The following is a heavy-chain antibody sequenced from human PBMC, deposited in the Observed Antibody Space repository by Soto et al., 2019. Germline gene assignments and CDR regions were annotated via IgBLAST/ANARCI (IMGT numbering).Heavy chain of an antibody. CDR1: GYTFTSYY. CDR3: ARGYCSSTSCDPAIDY. J-gene: IGHJ4*02. Sequence: ASVKVSCKASGYTFTSYYMHWVRQAPGQGLEWMGIINPSGGSTSYAQKFQGRVTMTRDTSTSTVYMELSSLRSEDTAVYYCARGYCSSTSCDPAIDYWGQGTLVTVSS. CDR2: INPSGGST. V-gene: IGHV1-46*01. D-gene: IGHD2-2*01.